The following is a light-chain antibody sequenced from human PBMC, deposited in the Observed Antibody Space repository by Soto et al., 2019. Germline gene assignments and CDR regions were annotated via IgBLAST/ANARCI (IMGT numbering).Light chain of an antibody. CDR3: AAWDDSLRGLE. J-gene: IGLJ2*01. Sequence: HSVLTQPPSASGTPGQMVTISCSGSSSNIGSNTANWYQQLPGMAPKLLIYNNSQRPSGVPDRFSGSKSGTSASLAISGLQSEDEADYYCAAWDDSLRGLEFGGGTKVTVL. CDR2: NNS. V-gene: IGLV1-44*01. CDR1: SSNIGSNT.